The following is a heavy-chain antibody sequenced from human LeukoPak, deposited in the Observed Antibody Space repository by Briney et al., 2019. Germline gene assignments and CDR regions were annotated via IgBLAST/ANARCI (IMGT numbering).Heavy chain of an antibody. D-gene: IGHD2-2*01. CDR2: AYYSAIT. CDR1: GVSITTYY. Sequence: PSETLSLTCTVSGVSITTYYWTWLRQPPGKGLEWIGYAYYSAITNYNPSLRNRVTISLGTSKNQFSLKLTSVTAADTALYYCARSDGIRGKYLLDYWGQGSLVTVSS. J-gene: IGHJ4*02. V-gene: IGHV4-59*08. CDR3: ARSDGIRGKYLLDY.